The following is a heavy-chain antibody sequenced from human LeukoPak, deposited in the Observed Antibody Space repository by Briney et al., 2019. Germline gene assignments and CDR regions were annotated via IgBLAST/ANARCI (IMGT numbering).Heavy chain of an antibody. D-gene: IGHD2-2*01. J-gene: IGHJ4*02. CDR1: GFTFSSYA. V-gene: IGHV3-30-3*01. CDR2: ISYDGSNK. CDR3: AGPSRPFVTDQYYFDY. Sequence: PGGSLRLSCAASGFTFSSYAMHWVRQAPGKGLEWVAVISYDGSNKYYADSVKGRFTISRDNSKNTLYLQMNSLRAEDTAVYYCAGPSRPFVTDQYYFDYWGQGTLVTVSS.